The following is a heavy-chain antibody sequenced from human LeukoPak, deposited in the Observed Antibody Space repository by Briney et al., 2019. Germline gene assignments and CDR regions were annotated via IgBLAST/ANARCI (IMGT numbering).Heavy chain of an antibody. CDR1: GYTFTSYD. CDR2: MNPNSGNT. J-gene: IGHJ6*03. V-gene: IGHV1-8*01. Sequence: ASVKVSCKXSGYTFTSYDINWVRQATGQGLERMGWMNPNSGNTGYAQKFQGRVTMTRNTSISTAYMELSSLRSEDTAVYYCARVDSSSWHYYYYYYMDVWGKGTTVTVSS. D-gene: IGHD6-13*01. CDR3: ARVDSSSWHYYYYYYMDV.